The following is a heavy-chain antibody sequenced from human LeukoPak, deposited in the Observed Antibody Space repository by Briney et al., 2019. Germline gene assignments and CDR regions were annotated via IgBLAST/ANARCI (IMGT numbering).Heavy chain of an antibody. J-gene: IGHJ4*02. Sequence: GGSLRLSCAASGFTFDDYAMHWVRQAPGKGLEWVSGISWNSGSIGYADSVKGRFTISRDSAKNSLYLQMNSLRAEDTALYYCANAKYSSSSGLGYWGQGTLVTVSS. V-gene: IGHV3-9*01. D-gene: IGHD6-6*01. CDR3: ANAKYSSSSGLGY. CDR2: ISWNSGSI. CDR1: GFTFDDYA.